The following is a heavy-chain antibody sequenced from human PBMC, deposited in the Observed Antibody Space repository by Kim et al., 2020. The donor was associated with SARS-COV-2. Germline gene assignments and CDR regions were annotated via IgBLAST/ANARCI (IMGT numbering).Heavy chain of an antibody. CDR1: GFTFSSYG. J-gene: IGHJ4*02. Sequence: GGSLRLSCAASGFTFSSYGMHWVRQAPGKGLEWVAVIWYDGSNKYYADSVKGRFTISRDNSKNTLYLQMNSLRAEDTAVYYCAKDMGSGGTIDYWGQGTLVTVSS. V-gene: IGHV3-33*06. D-gene: IGHD1-26*01. CDR3: AKDMGSGGTIDY. CDR2: IWYDGSNK.